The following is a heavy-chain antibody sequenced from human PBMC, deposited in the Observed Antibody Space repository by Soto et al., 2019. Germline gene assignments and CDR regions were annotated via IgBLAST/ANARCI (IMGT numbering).Heavy chain of an antibody. CDR1: GFSLSTSGVG. CDR3: DRNIVATISRGFDY. Sequence: QITLKESGPTLVKPTQTLTLTCTFSGFSLSTSGVGVGWIRQPPGKALEWLALIYWDDDKRYSPSLKSRLTITKDTSKNQVVLTMTNRDPVDTATYYCDRNIVATISRGFDYWGQGTLVTVSS. D-gene: IGHD5-12*01. J-gene: IGHJ4*02. CDR2: IYWDDDK. V-gene: IGHV2-5*02.